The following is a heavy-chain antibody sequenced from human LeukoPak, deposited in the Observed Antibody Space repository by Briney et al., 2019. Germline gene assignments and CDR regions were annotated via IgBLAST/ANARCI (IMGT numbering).Heavy chain of an antibody. J-gene: IGHJ3*02. V-gene: IGHV4-34*01. D-gene: IGHD5-24*01. Sequence: SETLSLTCAVYGGSFSGYYWSWIRQPPGKGLEWIEEINHSGSTNYNPSLKSRVTISVDTSKNQFSLKLSSVTAADTAVYYCARGLNRDGYNSVAFDIWGQGTMVTVSS. CDR3: ARGLNRDGYNSVAFDI. CDR2: INHSGST. CDR1: GGSFSGYY.